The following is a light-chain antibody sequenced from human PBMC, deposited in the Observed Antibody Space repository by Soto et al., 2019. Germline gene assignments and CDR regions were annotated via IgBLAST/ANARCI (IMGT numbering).Light chain of an antibody. CDR2: DAS. V-gene: IGKV3-15*01. CDR3: QQYNDWPPYT. Sequence: EVVMTQSPATLSVSPGEIVTLACRASQSVSSKLACYQQKPGQPPRLLIFDASAGATGVPDRFSGRGSGTEFILIISRRQYEDFAGYYCQQYNDWPPYTVGKGP. CDR1: QSVSSK. J-gene: IGKJ2*01.